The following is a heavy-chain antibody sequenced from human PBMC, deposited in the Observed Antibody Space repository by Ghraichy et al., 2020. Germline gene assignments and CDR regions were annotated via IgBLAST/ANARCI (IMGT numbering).Heavy chain of an antibody. J-gene: IGHJ6*02. V-gene: IGHV4-59*08. CDR3: ARFPRVASSGYDLYYYYYYGMDV. D-gene: IGHD5-12*01. CDR2: IYYSGST. Sequence: SETLSLTCTVSGGSISSYYWSWIRQPPGKGLEWIGYIYYSGSTNYNPSLKSRVTISVDTSKNQFSLKLSSVTAADTAVYYCARFPRVASSGYDLYYYYYYGMDVWGQGTTVTVSS. CDR1: GGSISSYY.